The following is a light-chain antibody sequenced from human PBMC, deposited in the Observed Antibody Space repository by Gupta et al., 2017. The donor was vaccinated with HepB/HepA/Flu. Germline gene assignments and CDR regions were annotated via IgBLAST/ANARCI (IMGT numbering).Light chain of an antibody. CDR1: SSDVGGYNY. CDR3: SLYKSRSTPVV. CDR2: DVS. Sequence: QSALTQPAYVSGSPGQSITISCTGTSSDVGGYNYVSWYQQHPGKAPKLMIYDVSNRPSGVSNRFAGCKTGNTAYPIILGLQAEEEADYSGSLYKSRSTPVVFGGGTKLTVL. J-gene: IGLJ2*01. V-gene: IGLV2-14*01.